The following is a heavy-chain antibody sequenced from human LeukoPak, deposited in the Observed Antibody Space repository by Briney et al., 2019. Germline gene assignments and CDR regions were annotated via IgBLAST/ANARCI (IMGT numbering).Heavy chain of an antibody. CDR1: GYTFTNYW. CDR3: ARMTIFGVFIPDY. V-gene: IGHV5-51*01. Sequence: GESLKISCKGSGYTFTNYWIGWVRQMPGKGLEWMGFVYPGDSDSRYTPSFQGQVTISVDKSISTAYLQWSSLKVSDTAIYFCARMTIFGVFIPDYWGQGTLVTVSS. J-gene: IGHJ4*02. CDR2: VYPGDSDS. D-gene: IGHD3-3*01.